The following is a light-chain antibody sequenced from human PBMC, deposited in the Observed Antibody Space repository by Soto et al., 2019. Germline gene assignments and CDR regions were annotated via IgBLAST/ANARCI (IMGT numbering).Light chain of an antibody. CDR2: GAS. Sequence: EMVLTQSPGTLSLSPGERATLSCRASQSVSSSYLAWYQQKPGQAHRLLIYGASSRATGLPDRFSGSGSGTDFTLTISRLEPEDVAVYYCQQDGSAPGTFGQGTKVEIK. CDR3: QQDGSAPGT. V-gene: IGKV3-20*01. CDR1: QSVSSSY. J-gene: IGKJ1*01.